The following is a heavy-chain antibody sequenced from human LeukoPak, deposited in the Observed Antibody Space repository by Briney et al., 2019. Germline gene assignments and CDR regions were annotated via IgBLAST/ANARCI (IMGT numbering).Heavy chain of an antibody. Sequence: GGSLRLSCVVSGFTVSSNYMSWVRQAPGKGLEWVSVIYNGGSTYYADSVKGRFTISRDNSKNTLYLQMNSLRAEDTAVYYCARDGSNYYDSSGYETWGQGTLVTVSS. CDR3: ARDGSNYYDSSGYET. D-gene: IGHD3-22*01. CDR2: IYNGGST. CDR1: GFTVSSNY. J-gene: IGHJ5*02. V-gene: IGHV3-66*01.